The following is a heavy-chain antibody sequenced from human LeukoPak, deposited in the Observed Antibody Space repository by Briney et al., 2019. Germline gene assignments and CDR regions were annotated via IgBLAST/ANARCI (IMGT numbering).Heavy chain of an antibody. CDR3: ARGAGYYGSGSYYNVDWFDP. CDR2: INPSGGST. CDR1: GYTFTSYY. V-gene: IGHV1-46*01. J-gene: IGHJ5*02. Sequence: ASVKVSCKASGYTFTSYYMHWVRQAPGQGLEWMGIINPSGGSTSYAQKFQGRVTMTRDVSTSTVYMELSSLRSEDTAVYYCARGAGYYGSGSYYNVDWFDPWGQGTLVTVSS. D-gene: IGHD3-10*01.